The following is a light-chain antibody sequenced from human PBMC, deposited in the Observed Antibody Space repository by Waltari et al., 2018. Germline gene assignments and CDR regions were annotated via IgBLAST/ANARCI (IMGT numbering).Light chain of an antibody. J-gene: IGLJ2*01. CDR3: CSYAGSSTFVV. V-gene: IGLV2-23*02. CDR1: SSDVGRYNL. CDR2: EVS. Sequence: QSALTQPASVSGSPGPSITISCPGTSSDVGRYNLVSWYEQHPGKAPKFMIYEVSKRPSGVSNRFSGSKSGNTASLTISGLQAEDEADYYCCSYAGSSTFVVFGGGTKLTVL.